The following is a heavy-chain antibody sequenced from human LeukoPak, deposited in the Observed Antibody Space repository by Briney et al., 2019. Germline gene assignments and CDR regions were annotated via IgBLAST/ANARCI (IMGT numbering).Heavy chain of an antibody. Sequence: SETLSLTRAVYGGSFSGYYWSWIRQPPGKGLEWIGEINHSGSTNYNPSLKSRVTISVDTSKNQFSLKLSSVTAADTAVYYCARVQYYDFWSGRGGRFDPWGQGTLVTVSS. D-gene: IGHD3-3*01. CDR3: ARVQYYDFWSGRGGRFDP. V-gene: IGHV4-34*01. J-gene: IGHJ5*02. CDR1: GGSFSGYY. CDR2: INHSGST.